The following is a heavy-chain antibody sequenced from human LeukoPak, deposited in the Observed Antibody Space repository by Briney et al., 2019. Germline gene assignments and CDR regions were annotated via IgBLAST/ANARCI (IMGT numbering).Heavy chain of an antibody. D-gene: IGHD3-10*01. CDR3: ARRVTMVRGVKFDY. CDR1: GGSISSSNW. Sequence: SETLSLTCAVSGGSISSSNWWSWVRQPPGKGLEWIGEIYHSGSTNYNPSLKSRVTISVDTSKNQFSLKLSSVTAADTAVYYCARRVTMVRGVKFDYWGQGTLVTVSS. V-gene: IGHV4-4*02. J-gene: IGHJ4*02. CDR2: IYHSGST.